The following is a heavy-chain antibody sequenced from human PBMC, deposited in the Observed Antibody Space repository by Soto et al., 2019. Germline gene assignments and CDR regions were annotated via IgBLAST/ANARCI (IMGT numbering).Heavy chain of an antibody. V-gene: IGHV1-69*06. CDR2: IIPILLTA. CDR3: ARDSGL. J-gene: IGHJ3*01. Sequence: ASVNVSWKPCGATFGSYAISWVREALGQGLEWXGGIIPILLTANYAQKFQGRVTITADKSTSTAYMELSSLRSEDTAVYYCARDSGLWGQGTMVTVSS. CDR1: GATFGSYA. D-gene: IGHD1-26*01.